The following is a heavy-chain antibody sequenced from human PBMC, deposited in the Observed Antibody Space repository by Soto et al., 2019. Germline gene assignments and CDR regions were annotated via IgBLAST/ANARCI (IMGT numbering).Heavy chain of an antibody. CDR3: ARVPPPYDSRPYHYSYYEGMDV. J-gene: IGHJ6*02. CDR2: INPNSGDT. D-gene: IGHD3-22*01. Sequence: QVQLVQSGAEVMKPGASVKVSCKASGYSFTDYYMQWVRQAPGQGLEWMGWINPNSGDTYFAQKFQGRVTMTWETSISTAYMSLCRLISDDTAVYFCARVPPPYDSRPYHYSYYEGMDVWGQGTTVTVSS. CDR1: GYSFTDYY. V-gene: IGHV1-2*02.